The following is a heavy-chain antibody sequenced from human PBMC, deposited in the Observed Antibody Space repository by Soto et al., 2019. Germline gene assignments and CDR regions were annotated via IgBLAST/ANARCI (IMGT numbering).Heavy chain of an antibody. CDR2: ISYDGSNK. CDR1: GFTFSSYA. Sequence: GGSLRLSCAASGFTFSSYAMHWVRQAPGKGLEWVAVISYDGSNKYYADSVRGRFTISRDNSKNTLYLQLNSLRAEDTAVYYCARDKRDLRFLEWSYYFDYWGQGTLVTVSS. J-gene: IGHJ4*02. CDR3: ARDKRDLRFLEWSYYFDY. V-gene: IGHV3-30-3*01. D-gene: IGHD3-3*01.